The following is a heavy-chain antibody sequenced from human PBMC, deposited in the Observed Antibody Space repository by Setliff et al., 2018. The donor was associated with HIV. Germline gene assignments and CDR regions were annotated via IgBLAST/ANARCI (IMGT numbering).Heavy chain of an antibody. Sequence: PSETLSLTCTVSGGSISSGIYSWIWIRQPAGKGLEWIGHVYTTGGTNYNPSLESRLTISVDTSRNQFSLKLSSLTAADTAVYYCARGRTGHDYWGQGTLVTVSS. V-gene: IGHV4-61*09. J-gene: IGHJ4*02. CDR1: GGSISSGIYS. CDR3: ARGRTGHDY. CDR2: VYTTGGT.